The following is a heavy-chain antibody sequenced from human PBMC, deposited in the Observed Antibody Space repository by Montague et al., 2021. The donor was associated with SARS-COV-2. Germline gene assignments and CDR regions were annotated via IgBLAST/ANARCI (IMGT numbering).Heavy chain of an antibody. Sequence: SLRLSCAASGFTFSSFSMNWVRQAPGKGLEWVSSISSSSIYIYYADSVKGRFTISRDNAKNPLYLQMNSLRAEDTAVYYCAGAQGDYVGERTTYYYYGMDVWGQGTTVTVSS. J-gene: IGHJ6*02. CDR3: AGAQGDYVGERTTYYYYGMDV. CDR1: GFTFSSFS. D-gene: IGHD1-14*01. CDR2: ISSSSIYI. V-gene: IGHV3-21*01.